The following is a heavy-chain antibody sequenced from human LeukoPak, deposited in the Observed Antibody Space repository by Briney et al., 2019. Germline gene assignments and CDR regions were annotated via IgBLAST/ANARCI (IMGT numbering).Heavy chain of an antibody. D-gene: IGHD6-13*01. CDR1: GFTFSSYE. Sequence: GSLRLSCAASGFTFSSYEMKWVRQAPGKGLEWVSYISSSGSTIYYADSVKGRFTISRDNSKNSLYLQMDSLRVEDTAVYYCVRDPSYGSSWYYYMDVWGKGTTVTVSS. V-gene: IGHV3-48*03. CDR3: VRDPSYGSSWYYYMDV. CDR2: ISSSGSTI. J-gene: IGHJ6*03.